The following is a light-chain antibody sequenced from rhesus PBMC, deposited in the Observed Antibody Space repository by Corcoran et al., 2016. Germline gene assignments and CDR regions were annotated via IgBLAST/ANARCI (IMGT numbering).Light chain of an antibody. J-gene: IGKJ4*01. CDR2: GAS. Sequence: EIVMTQSPATLSLSQGERATLSCRASQSVSSRLAWYQQNPGKAPRLLIYGASSSANGIPDRFSGRGSWTEVTLTISILEPEEFAVYYWQQYSNWPLTFGGGTKVEIK. CDR1: QSVSSR. CDR3: QQYSNWPLT. V-gene: IGKV3-42*03.